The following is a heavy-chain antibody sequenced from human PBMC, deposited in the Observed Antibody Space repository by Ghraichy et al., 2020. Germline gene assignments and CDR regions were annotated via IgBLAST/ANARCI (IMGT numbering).Heavy chain of an antibody. CDR1: GFTSSSYS. D-gene: IGHD3-22*01. J-gene: IGHJ4*02. CDR2: IKQEESEK. V-gene: IGHV3-7*03. Sequence: GGSLRLSCAGSGFTSSSYSMSWVRQPPGKGLEWLADIKQEESEKYYVDSVKGRFTISRDNAKNSLHLQMNSLRAEDTAVYYCARHGWGLYDSSGYYAHWGQGSPV. CDR3: ARHGWGLYDSSGYYAH.